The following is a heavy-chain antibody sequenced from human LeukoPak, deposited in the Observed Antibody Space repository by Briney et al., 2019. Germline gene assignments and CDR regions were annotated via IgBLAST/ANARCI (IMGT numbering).Heavy chain of an antibody. CDR2: ISTSSMYI. Sequence: GGSLRLPCAPSGFTFSKSGLNWVGQAPGGGLNWVSSISTSSMYISYADSVKGRFTISRDDAKNSLYLQMNSLRAEDTAVYYCAREGVTTDFDYWGQGTLVTVSS. CDR1: GFTFSKSG. V-gene: IGHV3-21*01. CDR3: AREGVTTDFDY. D-gene: IGHD4-17*01. J-gene: IGHJ4*02.